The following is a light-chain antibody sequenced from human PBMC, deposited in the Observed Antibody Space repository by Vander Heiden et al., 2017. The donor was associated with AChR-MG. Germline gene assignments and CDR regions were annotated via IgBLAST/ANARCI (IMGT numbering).Light chain of an antibody. CDR3: RQGTHWPLT. Sequence: VVLTQSPLSLPVTLGQPASISCRSSQSLLHTDGNIYLNWFHQRPGQSPRRLIYKVSYRGSGVPDRFSGSGSGTDFTLKITTVEAEDVGVYYCRQGTHWPLTFGGGTKVEI. J-gene: IGKJ4*01. CDR2: KVS. CDR1: QSLLHTDGNIY. V-gene: IGKV2-30*02.